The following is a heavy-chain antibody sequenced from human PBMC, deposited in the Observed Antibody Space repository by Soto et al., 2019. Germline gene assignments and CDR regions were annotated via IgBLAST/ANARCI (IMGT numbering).Heavy chain of an antibody. V-gene: IGHV4-4*07. CDR1: GGSISHHY. J-gene: IGHJ3*02. CDR2: MYVTGTT. CDR3: ARDGGYTGYEEGNPFDI. D-gene: IGHD5-12*01. Sequence: PSETLSLTCTVSGGSISHHYWSWIRQPAGTRLEWIGRMYVTGTTNYNPSLKNRVSMSIDTSKNQSSLKLSSVTAADTAVYYCARDGGYTGYEEGNPFDIWGQGTMVTVSS.